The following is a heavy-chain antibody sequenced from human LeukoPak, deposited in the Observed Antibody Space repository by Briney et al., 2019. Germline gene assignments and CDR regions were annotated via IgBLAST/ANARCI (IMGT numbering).Heavy chain of an antibody. D-gene: IGHD3-10*01. CDR3: ATEGTDGRGSFGRCGA. CDR1: GFTFSTYW. J-gene: IGHJ4*02. CDR2: IREDGTLS. Sequence: GGSLRLSCGASGFTFSTYWMTWVRQAPGKGPEWVANIREDGTLSYYVDSVKGRFTISRDNAKNSLFLQLNSLRAEDTAVYYCATEGTDGRGSFGRCGAWGRGPLDSVSS. V-gene: IGHV3-7*01.